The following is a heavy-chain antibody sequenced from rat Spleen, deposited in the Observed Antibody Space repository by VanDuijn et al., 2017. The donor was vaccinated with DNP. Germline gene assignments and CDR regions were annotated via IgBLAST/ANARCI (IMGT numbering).Heavy chain of an antibody. CDR1: GFIFSNYW. CDR2: ITNTGDST. CDR3: TSNPQMRTAAPFDY. Sequence: EVKLVESGGGLVQPGRSLKLSCVASGFIFSNYWMTWIRQAPGKGLEWVASITNTGDSTYYSDSVNGRFSISRDNAKRTRYLQVNSLRSEDTATYYCTSNPQMRTAAPFDYGGKGVRVTVSS. V-gene: IGHV5-31*01. J-gene: IGHJ2*01. D-gene: IGHD3-8*01.